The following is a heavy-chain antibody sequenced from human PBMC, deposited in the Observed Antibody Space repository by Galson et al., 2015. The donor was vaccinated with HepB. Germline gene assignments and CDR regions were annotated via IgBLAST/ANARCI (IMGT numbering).Heavy chain of an antibody. J-gene: IGHJ6*02. D-gene: IGHD3-10*01. CDR3: ASYGFGELLSGDYYFYGMDV. V-gene: IGHV4-59*02. CDR1: GASVTYYY. CDR2: IYYTGST. Sequence: ETLSLTCAVSGASVTYYYWSWIRKPPGKGLEWIGYIYYTGSTNYNPSLKTRVTISIDTSKNQFSLRLTSVTAADTAVYYCASYGFGELLSGDYYFYGMDVWGQGTLVSVSS.